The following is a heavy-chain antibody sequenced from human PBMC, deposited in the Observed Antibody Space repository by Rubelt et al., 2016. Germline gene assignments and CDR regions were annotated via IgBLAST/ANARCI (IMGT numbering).Heavy chain of an antibody. CDR3: ARDTKYGDYYFDL. V-gene: IGHV4-38-2*02. CDR1: GYSISSGYY. CDR2: MYHSWTT. Sequence: QVQLQESGPGLVKPSETLSLTCTVSGYSISSGYYWGWIRQPPGKGLEWIGSMYHSWTTYCNPSLQSRVTIEVTTSKNQDSLRRSAVASADTAVYYCARDTKYGDYYFDLWGQGTLVTVSS. J-gene: IGHJ4*02. D-gene: IGHD2-21*02.